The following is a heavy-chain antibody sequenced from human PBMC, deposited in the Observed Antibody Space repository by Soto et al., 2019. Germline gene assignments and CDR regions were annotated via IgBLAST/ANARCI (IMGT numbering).Heavy chain of an antibody. V-gene: IGHV4-30-4*01. CDR1: GGSISSDDHY. J-gene: IGHJ4*02. Sequence: PSETLSLTCTASGGSISSDDHYWRWIRHPPGKGLEWIGYIYYTGSTNYNPSLESRLTISIDRPKNQFSLTLTSVNAAATALYYWARGRATWHDYFDSWGQGTLVTVST. CDR2: IYYTGST. CDR3: ARGRATWHDYFDS. D-gene: IGHD1-1*01.